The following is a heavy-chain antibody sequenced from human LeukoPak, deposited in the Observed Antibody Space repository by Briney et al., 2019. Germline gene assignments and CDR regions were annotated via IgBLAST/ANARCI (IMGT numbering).Heavy chain of an antibody. CDR2: INPNIGTT. V-gene: IGHV1-2*02. CDR3: ARRYDSRGPVTFDF. J-gene: IGHJ3*01. D-gene: IGHD3-22*01. CDR1: GYTFTDHT. Sequence: GASVKVSCEASGYTFTDHTIHGVRQAPGQGLEWMGWINPNIGTTNYAKRFQGRLTVTRDTSINTAFMELSSLNPDDTAVFYCARRYDSRGPVTFDFWGQGTLVTVSS.